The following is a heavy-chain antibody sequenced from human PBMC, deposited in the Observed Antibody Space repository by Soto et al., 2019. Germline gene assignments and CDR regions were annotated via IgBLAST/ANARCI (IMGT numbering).Heavy chain of an antibody. CDR3: ARTYYYDGSGYYTFDY. Sequence: PSETLSLTCTVSGGSMSGYDWSWIRQPPGKGLEWIGYIYYSGSTNYNPSLKSRVTISVGTSKTQFSLKLSSVTAADTAVYYCARTYYYDGSGYYTFDYWGQGTLVTVSS. CDR1: GGSMSGYD. D-gene: IGHD3-22*01. CDR2: IYYSGST. V-gene: IGHV4-59*01. J-gene: IGHJ4*02.